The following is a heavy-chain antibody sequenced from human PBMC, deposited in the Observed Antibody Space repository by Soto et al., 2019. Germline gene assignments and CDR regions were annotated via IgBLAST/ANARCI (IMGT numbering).Heavy chain of an antibody. Sequence: PGGSLRLSTAGSGLSVSWEYISWVRQPPGKGLEWVSIIYRGGGTHYADSAKGRCIISRDASKNMVFLQVNNLRPEDTAIYYCARRDDSEAFDIWGQGTTVTVSS. CDR3: ARRDDSEAFDI. CDR2: IYRGGGT. V-gene: IGHV3-53*01. D-gene: IGHD5-18*01. J-gene: IGHJ3*02. CDR1: GLSVSWEY.